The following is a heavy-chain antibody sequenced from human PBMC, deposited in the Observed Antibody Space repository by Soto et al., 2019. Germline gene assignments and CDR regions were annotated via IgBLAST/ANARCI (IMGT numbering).Heavy chain of an antibody. CDR2: ISSSGSTK. J-gene: IGHJ6*02. V-gene: IGHV3-48*03. CDR3: ARDLCNSSICYRFYYYGMDV. CDR1: GFTFSSYE. D-gene: IGHD2-2*01. Sequence: EVQLVESGGGLVQPGGSLRLSCAASGFTFSSYEMHWVRQAPGKGLEWVSYISSSGSTKYYVDSVKGRFTISRDNAKKSLYLQMNSLRAEDTAVYYCARDLCNSSICYRFYYYGMDVWGQGTTVTVSS.